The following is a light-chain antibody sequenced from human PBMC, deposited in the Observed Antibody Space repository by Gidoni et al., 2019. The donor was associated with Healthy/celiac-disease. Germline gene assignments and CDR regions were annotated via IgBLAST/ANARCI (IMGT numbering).Light chain of an antibody. Sequence: QSALTQPRSVSGSPGQSVTISCTGTSSDVGGYNYVSWSQQHPGKAPKLMIYDVSKRPSGVPDRFSGSKSGNTASLTISGLQAEDEADYYCCSYAGSYTVVFGGGTKLTV. CDR3: CSYAGSYTVV. V-gene: IGLV2-11*01. J-gene: IGLJ2*01. CDR2: DVS. CDR1: SSDVGGYNY.